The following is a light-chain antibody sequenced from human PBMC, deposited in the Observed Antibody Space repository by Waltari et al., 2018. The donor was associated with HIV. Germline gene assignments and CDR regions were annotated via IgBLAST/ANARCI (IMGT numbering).Light chain of an antibody. CDR2: DVT. J-gene: IGLJ2*01. CDR1: ASDFGDYNY. V-gene: IGLV2-14*03. Sequence: QSVLTQPASVSGAPGHSITISCTGTASDFGDYNYVSWYQQLPGKAPNLVIYDVTQRPSGISHRFSGSRSGTTASLTISGLQAEDEADYYCSSYARNSPWLFGGGTKLTVL. CDR3: SSYARNSPWL.